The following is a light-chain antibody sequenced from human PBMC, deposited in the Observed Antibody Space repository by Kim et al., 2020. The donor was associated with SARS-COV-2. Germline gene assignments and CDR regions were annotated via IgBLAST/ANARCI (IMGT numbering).Light chain of an antibody. CDR3: QQRFA. CDR2: DTS. J-gene: IGKJ3*01. Sequence: PSFLSASVGDKVTITCQASQYIGDYLNWYQQKPGKAPELLIYDTSNLEGGVPSRFSATKSGTDFTFTISNVQAEDVATYYCQQRFAFGPGTKVDIK. V-gene: IGKV1-33*01. CDR1: QYIGDY.